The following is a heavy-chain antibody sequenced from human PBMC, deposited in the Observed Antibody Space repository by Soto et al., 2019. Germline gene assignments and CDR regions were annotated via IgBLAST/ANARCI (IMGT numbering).Heavy chain of an antibody. CDR1: GGTFSSYT. J-gene: IGHJ5*02. CDR2: IIPILGIA. CDR3: ARVVAASSWFDP. D-gene: IGHD2-15*01. Sequence: GASVKVSCKASGGTFSSYTISWVRQAPGQGLEWMGRIIPILGIANYAQKFQGRVTITADKSTSTAYMELSSLRSEDTAVYYCARVVAASSWFDPWGQGTLVTVSS. V-gene: IGHV1-69*02.